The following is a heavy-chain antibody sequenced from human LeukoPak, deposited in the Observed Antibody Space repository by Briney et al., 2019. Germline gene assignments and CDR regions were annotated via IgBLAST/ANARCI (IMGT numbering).Heavy chain of an antibody. Sequence: SGPTLVKPTQTLTLTCTFSWFSLSNRGVGVGWVRQPPGKPLEWLALIHSDADERYSPTLKRSLTITHAHSKNQEVLTLANTDPVDTATYYCARLQGYYYYIDVWGKGTTVTVSS. CDR1: WFSLSNRGVG. V-gene: IGHV2-5*02. CDR3: ARLQGYYYYIDV. CDR2: IHSDADE. J-gene: IGHJ6*03.